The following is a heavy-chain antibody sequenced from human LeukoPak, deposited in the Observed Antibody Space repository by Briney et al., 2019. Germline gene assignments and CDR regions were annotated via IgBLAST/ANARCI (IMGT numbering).Heavy chain of an antibody. J-gene: IGHJ3*02. D-gene: IGHD3-22*01. Sequence: GGSLRLSCAASGFTFSSYAMHWVRQAPGKGLEWVAVISYDGSNKYYADSVKGRFTISRDNSKNTLYLQMNSLRAEDTAVYYCARDPKIFTMMNAFDIWGQGTMVTASS. CDR1: GFTFSSYA. CDR2: ISYDGSNK. V-gene: IGHV3-30-3*01. CDR3: ARDPKIFTMMNAFDI.